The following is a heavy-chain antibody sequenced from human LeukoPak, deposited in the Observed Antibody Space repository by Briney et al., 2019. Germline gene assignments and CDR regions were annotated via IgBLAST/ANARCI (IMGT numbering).Heavy chain of an antibody. Sequence: GGSLRLSCAASGFTFSSYWMSWVRQAPGKGLEWVANIKQDGSEKYYVDSVKGRFTISRDNAKNSLYLQMNSLRAEDTAVYYCARDAGYQLLPGYYYYMDVWGKGTTVTVSS. J-gene: IGHJ6*03. D-gene: IGHD2-2*01. V-gene: IGHV3-7*01. CDR2: IKQDGSEK. CDR1: GFTFSSYW. CDR3: ARDAGYQLLPGYYYYMDV.